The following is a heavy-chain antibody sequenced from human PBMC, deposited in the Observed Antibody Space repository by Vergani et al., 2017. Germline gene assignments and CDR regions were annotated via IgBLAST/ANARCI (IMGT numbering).Heavy chain of an antibody. D-gene: IGHD2-15*01. CDR2: IYHSGST. V-gene: IGHV4-30-2*01. J-gene: IGHJ4*02. Sequence: QLQLQESGSGLVKPSQTLSLTCAVSGGSISSGGYSWSWIRQPPGKGLEWIGYIYHSGSTYYNPSLKSRVTISVDRSKNQFSLKLSSVTAADTAVYYCARAPNPFVADVYFDYWGQGTLVTVSS. CDR3: ARAPNPFVADVYFDY. CDR1: GGSISSGGYS.